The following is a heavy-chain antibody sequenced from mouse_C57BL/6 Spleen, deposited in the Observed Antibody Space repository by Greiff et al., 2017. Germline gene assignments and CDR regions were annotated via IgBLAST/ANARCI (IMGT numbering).Heavy chain of an antibody. Sequence: QVHVKQPGAELVKPGASVKLSCKASGYTFTSYWMQWVKQRPGQGLEWIGEIDPSDSYTNYNQKFKGKATLTVDTSSSPAYMQLSSLTSEYSAVDCCARPLYGSSSNAMDYWGQGTSVTVSS. D-gene: IGHD1-1*01. V-gene: IGHV1-50*01. CDR3: ARPLYGSSSNAMDY. CDR1: GYTFTSYW. CDR2: IDPSDSYT. J-gene: IGHJ4*01.